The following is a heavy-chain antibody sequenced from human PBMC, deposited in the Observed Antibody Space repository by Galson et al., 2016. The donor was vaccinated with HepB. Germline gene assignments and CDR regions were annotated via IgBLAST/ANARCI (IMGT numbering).Heavy chain of an antibody. CDR1: GYTFNSCY. J-gene: IGHJ4*02. CDR3: ARDPYSDIVVVVASPYFDY. CDR2: INPSAGTT. Sequence: SVKVSCKASGYTFNSCYMHWVRQAPGQGLKWMGIINPSAGTTSYAQKFQGRVTMTRDTSTNTVYMELSSLRSEDTAVYFCARDPYSDIVVVVASPYFDYWGQGTLVTVSS. V-gene: IGHV1-46*02. D-gene: IGHD2-15*01.